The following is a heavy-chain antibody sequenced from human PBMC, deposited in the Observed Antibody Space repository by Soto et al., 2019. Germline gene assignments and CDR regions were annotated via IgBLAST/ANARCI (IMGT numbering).Heavy chain of an antibody. Sequence: QVQLVESGGGVIQPGGSLRLSCAASGFVFSDYGIQWVRQAPGQGLEWVGVISYDGSAKIYADSVKGRFTVSRANSKYTVYLQMDSLRIEDTAVYSCAKEYTRVNSFCLFDLWGRGTLVTVSS. J-gene: IGHJ2*01. CDR1: GFVFSDYG. CDR2: ISYDGSAK. D-gene: IGHD1-1*01. CDR3: AKEYTRVNSFCLFDL. V-gene: IGHV3-30*18.